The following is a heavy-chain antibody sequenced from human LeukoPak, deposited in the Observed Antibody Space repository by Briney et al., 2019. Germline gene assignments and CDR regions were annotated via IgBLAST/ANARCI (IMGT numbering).Heavy chain of an antibody. CDR1: GFTFNDYG. Sequence: PGGSLRLSCAASGFTFNDYGMHWVRQAPGKGLEWVAFTRHDDSDKQYGDSVKGRFTISRDNSRNTLYLQMNSLRPEDTAVNFCAKDMRSGWCNWFDPWGQGTLVTVSS. CDR2: TRHDDSDK. CDR3: AKDMRSGWCNWFDP. J-gene: IGHJ5*02. D-gene: IGHD6-19*01. V-gene: IGHV3-30*02.